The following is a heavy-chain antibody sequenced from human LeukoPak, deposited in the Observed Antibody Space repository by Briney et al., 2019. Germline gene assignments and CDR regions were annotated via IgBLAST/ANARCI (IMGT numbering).Heavy chain of an antibody. CDR3: ARVISGYSIDY. CDR2: IIPILGIA. Sequence: SVKVSCKASGGTFSSYAISWVRQAPGQGLEWMGRIIPILGIANYAQKFQGRVTITADKSTSTAYMELSSLRSEDTAVYYCARVISGYSIDYWGQGTLVTVSS. J-gene: IGHJ4*02. D-gene: IGHD3-9*01. V-gene: IGHV1-69*04. CDR1: GGTFSSYA.